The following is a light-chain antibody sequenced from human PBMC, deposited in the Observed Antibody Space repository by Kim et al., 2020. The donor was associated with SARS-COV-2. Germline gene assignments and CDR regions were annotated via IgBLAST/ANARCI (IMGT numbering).Light chain of an antibody. CDR3: NSRDSSGDHVV. V-gene: IGLV3-19*01. CDR1: SLRNYY. J-gene: IGLJ3*02. CDR2: GKY. Sequence: AMGQTVRLTCQGDSLRNYYATWYQQRPGQAPVRVLYGKYNRPSGIPDRFSGSASGNTASLTITGAQAEDEADYYCNSRDSSGDHVVFGGGTQLTVL.